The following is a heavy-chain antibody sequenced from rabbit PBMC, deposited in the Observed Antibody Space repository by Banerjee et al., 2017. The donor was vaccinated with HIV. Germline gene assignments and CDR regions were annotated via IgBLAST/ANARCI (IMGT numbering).Heavy chain of an antibody. D-gene: IGHD3-1*01. J-gene: IGHJ6*01. Sequence: QEQLEESRGDLVKPEGSLTLTCTASGFSFSSNYYMCWVRQAPGKGLEWIGCVNTDTYKTYYASWAKGRFTISKTSSTTVTLQMTSLTAADTATYFCARAVGTHLNGMDLWGPGTLVTVS. CDR2: VNTDTYKT. V-gene: IGHV1S45*01. CDR3: ARAVGTHLNGMDL. CDR1: GFSFSSNYY.